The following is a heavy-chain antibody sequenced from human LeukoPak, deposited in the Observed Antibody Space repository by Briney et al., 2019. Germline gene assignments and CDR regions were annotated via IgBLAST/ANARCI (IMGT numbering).Heavy chain of an antibody. V-gene: IGHV4-61*09. J-gene: IGHJ3*02. CDR1: GDSISSGSHY. Sequence: SETLSLTCTVSGDSISSGSHYWSWIRQPAGKGLEWIGHIYTSGSTNYNPSPKSRVTISVDTSKNQFSLKLSSVTAADTAVYYCARVVVHYYDSSGYYFDAFDIWGQGTMVTVSS. D-gene: IGHD3-22*01. CDR2: IYTSGST. CDR3: ARVVVHYYDSSGYYFDAFDI.